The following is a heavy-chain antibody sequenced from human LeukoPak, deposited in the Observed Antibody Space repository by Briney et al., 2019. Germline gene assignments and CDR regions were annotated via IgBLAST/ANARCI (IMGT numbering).Heavy chain of an antibody. CDR2: IRSSNGYI. CDR3: ATTLIRRFLEWLLKA. D-gene: IGHD3-3*01. J-gene: IGHJ5*02. CDR1: GFTFSSYA. V-gene: IGHV3-21*01. Sequence: GGSLRLSCAASGFTFSSYAMHRVRQAPGKGLEWVSSIRSSNGYIHYTDSVKGRFTISRDNAKNSLYLQMNSLRAEDTAVYYCATTLIRRFLEWLLKAWGQGTLVTVSS.